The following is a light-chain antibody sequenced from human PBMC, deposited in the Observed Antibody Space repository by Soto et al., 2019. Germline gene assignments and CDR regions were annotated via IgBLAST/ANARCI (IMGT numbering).Light chain of an antibody. CDR2: SNN. Sequence: QSVLTQPPSASGTPGQRVTISCSGSSSNIGSNTVNWYQQLPGTAPKLLIYSNNQRPSVVPDLFSGSKSGTSASLAISGLQSEDEADYYCAAWDDSLNGAIFGGGTKLTVL. J-gene: IGLJ2*01. CDR3: AAWDDSLNGAI. CDR1: SSNIGSNT. V-gene: IGLV1-44*01.